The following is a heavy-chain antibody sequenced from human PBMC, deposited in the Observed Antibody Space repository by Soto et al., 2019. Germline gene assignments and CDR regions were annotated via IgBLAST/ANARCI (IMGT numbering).Heavy chain of an antibody. V-gene: IGHV4-39*01. CDR1: FGSVSDINYY. D-gene: IGHD4-4*01. CDR3: VSQRTTVITKAYFDY. Sequence: DTLALTCTVSFGSVSDINYYWVWIRQSPGKGPEWIGSVYYRGRSYSKSSVKSRITISVDTSKNQFSLNLNSVTASDTAVYYCVSQRTTVITKAYFDYWGPGAMVTVSS. CDR2: VYYRGRS. J-gene: IGHJ4*02.